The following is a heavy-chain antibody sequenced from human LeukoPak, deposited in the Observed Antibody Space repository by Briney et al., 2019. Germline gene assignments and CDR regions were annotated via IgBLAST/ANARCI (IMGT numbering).Heavy chain of an antibody. CDR1: GFTFSSYW. J-gene: IGHJ4*02. CDR3: ASPNPATSSYYYDSSGDFDY. Sequence: GGSLRLSCAASGFTFSSYWMHWVRQAPGKGLVWVSRINSDGSSTSYADSVKGRFTISRDNAKNTLYLQMNSLRAEDTAVYYCASPNPATSSYYYDSSGDFDYWGQGTLVTVSS. CDR2: INSDGSST. V-gene: IGHV3-74*01. D-gene: IGHD3-22*01.